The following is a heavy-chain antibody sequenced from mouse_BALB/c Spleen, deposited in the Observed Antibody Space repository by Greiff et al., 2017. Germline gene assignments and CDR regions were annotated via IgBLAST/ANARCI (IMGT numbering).Heavy chain of an antibody. CDR3: TRRALRGYFDV. V-gene: IGHV5-12-2*01. CDR1: GFTFSSYT. Sequence: EVKLMESGGGLVQPGGSLKLSCAASGFTFSSYTMSWVRQTPEKRLEWVAYISNGGGSTYYPETVTGRCTFSRDNAKNTLYLQMSSLKSEDTAIYYCTRRALRGYFDVWGAGTTVTVSS. J-gene: IGHJ1*01. D-gene: IGHD1-1*01. CDR2: ISNGGGST.